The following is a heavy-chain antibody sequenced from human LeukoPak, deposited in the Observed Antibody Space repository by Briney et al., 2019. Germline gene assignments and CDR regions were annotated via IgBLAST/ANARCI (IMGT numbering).Heavy chain of an antibody. J-gene: IGHJ4*02. CDR1: GYTFSSYW. D-gene: IGHD6-6*01. CDR3: ARQGYSSSSRFDY. Sequence: NPGESLKISCKSSGYTFSSYWIGWVRQMPGKGLEWMGIIYPGDSDTRYSPSFQGQVTISADKSISTAYLQWSSLKASDTAMYYCARQGYSSSSRFDYWGQGTLVTVSS. V-gene: IGHV5-51*01. CDR2: IYPGDSDT.